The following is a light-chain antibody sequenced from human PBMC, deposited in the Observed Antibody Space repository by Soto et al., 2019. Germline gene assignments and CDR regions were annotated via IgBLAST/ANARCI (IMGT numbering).Light chain of an antibody. J-gene: IGKJ4*01. Sequence: IQVTQSPKSVYAYVGDKVTITCRASQGISSWLPWYQQKPCKSPKLLIYAEPILQSGVPSMFSGSGYGTDFTLTISSLQPEDFATYYCQQANSFPLTFGGGTKVDI. CDR3: QQANSFPLT. V-gene: IGKV1-12*01. CDR2: AEP. CDR1: QGISSW.